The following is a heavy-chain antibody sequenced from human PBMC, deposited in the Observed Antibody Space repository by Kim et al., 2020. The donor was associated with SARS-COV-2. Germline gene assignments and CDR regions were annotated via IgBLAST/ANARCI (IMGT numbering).Heavy chain of an antibody. CDR1: GFTFSSYG. V-gene: IGHV3-30*18. Sequence: GGSLRLSCAASGFTFSSYGMHWVRQAPGKGLEWVAVISYDGSNKYYADSVKGRFTISRDNSKNTLYLQMNSLRAEDTAVYYCAKDSGKWFGELSYYYYG. CDR3: AKDSGKWFGELSYYYYG. CDR2: ISYDGSNK. J-gene: IGHJ6*01. D-gene: IGHD3-10*01.